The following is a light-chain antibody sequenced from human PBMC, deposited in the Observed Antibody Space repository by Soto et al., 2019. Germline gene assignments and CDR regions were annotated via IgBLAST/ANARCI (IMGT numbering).Light chain of an antibody. V-gene: IGKV1-39*01. CDR2: AAS. J-gene: IGKJ2*01. CDR1: QSISSY. CDR3: PQSYSTTYT. Sequence: DIQMTQSPSSLSASVGDRVTITCRASQSISSYLNWYQQKPGKAPKLLIYAASSLQSGVPSRFSGSGSGTDFTLTISSLQPEDFATYYCPQSYSTTYTVGQGPKLEIK.